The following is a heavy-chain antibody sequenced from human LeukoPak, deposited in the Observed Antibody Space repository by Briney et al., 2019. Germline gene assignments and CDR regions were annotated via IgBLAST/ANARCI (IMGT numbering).Heavy chain of an antibody. CDR2: IGYSATTV. CDR3: AKGAAAGKVDWFDP. V-gene: IGHV3-11*01. Sequence: GGSLRLSCAASGFTFSDYYMTWIRQAPGKGLEWISYIGYSATTVYYADSVRGRFTISRDDAKNSLFLQMYRLRAEDTAVYYCAKGAAAGKVDWFDPWGQGTLVTVSS. CDR1: GFTFSDYY. J-gene: IGHJ5*02. D-gene: IGHD6-13*01.